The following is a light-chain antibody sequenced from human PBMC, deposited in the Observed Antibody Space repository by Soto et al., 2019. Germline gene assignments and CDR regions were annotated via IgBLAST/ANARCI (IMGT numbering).Light chain of an antibody. CDR2: DAS. CDR3: QHLNSYPFT. Sequence: AIHLTQSPSSLSASVGDRVTITCRASQGISSALAWYQHKPGRPPRVLIYDASSLQSGVPSRFSGCESGTECTLTISSLQPEDSATYYCQHLNSYPFTFGQGTRLEIK. J-gene: IGKJ5*01. V-gene: IGKV1-13*02. CDR1: QGISSA.